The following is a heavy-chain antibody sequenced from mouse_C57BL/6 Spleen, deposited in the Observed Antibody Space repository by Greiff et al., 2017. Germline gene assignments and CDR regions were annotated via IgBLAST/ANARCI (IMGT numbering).Heavy chain of an antibody. J-gene: IGHJ2*01. V-gene: IGHV14-3*01. CDR1: GFNIKNTY. Sequence: EVKLVESVAELVRPGASVKLSCTASGFNIKNTYMHWVKQRPEQGLEWIGRIDPANGNTKYAPKFQGKATITADTSSNTAYLQLSSLTSEDTAIYYCARDYDGRNYFDYWGQGTTLTVSS. D-gene: IGHD1-1*01. CDR3: ARDYDGRNYFDY. CDR2: IDPANGNT.